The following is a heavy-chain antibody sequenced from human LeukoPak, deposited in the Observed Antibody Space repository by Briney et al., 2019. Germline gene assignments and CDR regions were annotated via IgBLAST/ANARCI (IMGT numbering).Heavy chain of an antibody. CDR3: AELGITMIGGV. D-gene: IGHD3-10*02. V-gene: IGHV3-7*01. CDR1: GFIVNNYW. CDR2: IEEDATEK. Sequence: GGSLRLSCAASGFIVNNYWMTWVRQAPGKGLEWVANIEEDATEKNYVDSVKGRFIISRDSAKNSLYLQMNSLRAEDTAVYYCAELGITMIGGVWGKGTTVTISS. J-gene: IGHJ6*04.